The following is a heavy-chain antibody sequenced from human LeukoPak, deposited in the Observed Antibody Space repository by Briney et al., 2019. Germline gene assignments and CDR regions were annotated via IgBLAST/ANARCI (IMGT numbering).Heavy chain of an antibody. Sequence: SETLSLTCTVSGGSISSYYWGWIRQPPGKGLEWIGSIYYSGSTYYNPSLKSRVTISVDTSKNQYSLKLSSVTAADTAVYYCASWSTVTTSAFDIWGQGTMVTVSS. J-gene: IGHJ3*02. CDR3: ASWSTVTTSAFDI. V-gene: IGHV4-39*01. D-gene: IGHD4-11*01. CDR1: GGSISSYY. CDR2: IYYSGST.